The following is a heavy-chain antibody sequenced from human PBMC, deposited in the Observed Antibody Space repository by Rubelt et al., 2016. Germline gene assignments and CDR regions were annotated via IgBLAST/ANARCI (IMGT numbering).Heavy chain of an antibody. V-gene: IGHV3-30*03. CDR3: ARDQGVVVTAMVDY. D-gene: IGHD2-21*02. J-gene: IGHJ4*02. CDR1: GFTFSSYG. CDR2: ISYDGSNK. Sequence: VQLVESGGGVVQPGRSLRLSCAASGFTFSSYGMHWVRQAPGKGLEWVAVISYDGSNKYYADSVKGRFTISRDKSKNTRYLQMNSLRAEDTAVYYCARDQGVVVTAMVDYWGQGTLVTVSS.